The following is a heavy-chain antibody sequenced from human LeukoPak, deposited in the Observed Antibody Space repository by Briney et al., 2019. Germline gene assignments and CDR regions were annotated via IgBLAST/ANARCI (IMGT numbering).Heavy chain of an antibody. J-gene: IGHJ5*02. CDR2: INPSGGST. Sequence: ASVKVSCKASGYTFTSYYMHWVRQAPGQGLEWMGMINPSGGSTSYAQKFQGRVTMTRDTSTSTVYMELSSLRSEDTAVYYCARAYCSSTSCYPRALRFDPWGQGTLVTVSS. V-gene: IGHV1-46*01. CDR1: GYTFTSYY. D-gene: IGHD2-2*01. CDR3: ARAYCSSTSCYPRALRFDP.